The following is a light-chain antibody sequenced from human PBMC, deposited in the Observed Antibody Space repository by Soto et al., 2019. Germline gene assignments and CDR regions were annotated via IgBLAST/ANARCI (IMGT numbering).Light chain of an antibody. CDR3: QQLRT. CDR1: QGISSY. CDR2: AAS. V-gene: IGKV1-9*01. Sequence: DIQLTQSPSFLSASVGDRVTITCRASQGISSYLAWYQQKPGKAPKLLIYAASTLQSGVPSRFSGSGSGTEFTLTSSSLQPEDFATYYCQQLRTFGGGTKVEIK. J-gene: IGKJ4*01.